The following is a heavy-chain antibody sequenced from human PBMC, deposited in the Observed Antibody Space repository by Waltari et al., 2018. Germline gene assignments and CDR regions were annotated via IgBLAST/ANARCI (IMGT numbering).Heavy chain of an antibody. CDR2: IKSRTDDETT. CDR3: TTYEAPNQYDSKGALGY. Sequence: EVQLVEAGGGLVNPGGSLTLSCAASGFIFNDAWMSWVRQAPGQGLEWVGRIKSRTDDETTEYAAPVKGRFSISRDDSKNTLYLQMNSLQAEDTAVYYCTTYEAPNQYDSKGALGYWGQGTLVTVSS. V-gene: IGHV3-15*01. CDR1: GFIFNDAW. D-gene: IGHD3-22*01. J-gene: IGHJ4*02.